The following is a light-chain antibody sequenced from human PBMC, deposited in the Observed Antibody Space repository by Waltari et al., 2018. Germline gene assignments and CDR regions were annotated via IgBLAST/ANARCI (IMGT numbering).Light chain of an antibody. V-gene: IGLV2-23*01. CDR2: EGS. CDR3: CSYAGSSWV. Sequence: QSALTQPASVSGSPGQSITISCTGTSSDVGRYNLVSWYQQHPGKAPKLMIYEGSKRPSGVSNRFSGSKSVNTASLTISGLQAEDEADYYCCSYAGSSWVFGGGTKLTVL. J-gene: IGLJ3*02. CDR1: SSDVGRYNL.